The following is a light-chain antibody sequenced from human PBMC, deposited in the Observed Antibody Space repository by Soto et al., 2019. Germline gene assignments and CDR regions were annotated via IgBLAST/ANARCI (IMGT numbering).Light chain of an antibody. Sequence: EIVMTQSPATLSVSPGERATLSCRASQSVRSNLAWYQQKPGQAPRLLIYGASTRATGIPARFSGSGSGTEFTLTISSLPSEDFAVYYCQQYNNWPWTFGQGTKVEIQ. CDR1: QSVRSN. V-gene: IGKV3-15*01. CDR3: QQYNNWPWT. CDR2: GAS. J-gene: IGKJ1*01.